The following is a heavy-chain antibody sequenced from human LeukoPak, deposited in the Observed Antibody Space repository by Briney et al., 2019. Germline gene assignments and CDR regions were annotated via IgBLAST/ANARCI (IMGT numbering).Heavy chain of an antibody. D-gene: IGHD7-27*01. J-gene: IGHJ4*02. CDR2: ITTSDGNT. CDR3: AKDGGLWVSAHWGDS. V-gene: IGHV3-23*01. CDR1: GFTFSSYT. Sequence: GGSLRLSCAASGFTFSSYTMSWVRQAPGKGLEWVSTITTSDGNTYYADSVKGRFTVSRDNSKDTLYLQMNSLRAEDTAVYYCAKDGGLWVSAHWGDSWGRGTLVTVSS.